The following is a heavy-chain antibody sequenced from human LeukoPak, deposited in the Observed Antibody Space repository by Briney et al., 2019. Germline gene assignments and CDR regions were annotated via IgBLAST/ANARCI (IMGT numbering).Heavy chain of an antibody. J-gene: IGHJ4*02. CDR3: ARGKRGYSSSWYDY. CDR1: GASIRNYY. D-gene: IGHD6-13*01. CDR2: INHSGST. V-gene: IGHV4-34*01. Sequence: PSETLSLTCAVSGASIRNYYWSWIRQPPGKGLEWIGEINHSGSTNYNPSLKSRVTISVDTSKNQFSLKLSSVTAADTAVYYCARGKRGYSSSWYDYWGQGTLVTVSS.